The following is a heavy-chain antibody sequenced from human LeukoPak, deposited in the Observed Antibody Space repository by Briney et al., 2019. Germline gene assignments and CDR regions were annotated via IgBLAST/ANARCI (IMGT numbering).Heavy chain of an antibody. Sequence: GGSLRLSCAASGFTFSSYSMNWVRQAPGKGLEWVAVISYDGSNKYYADSVKGRFTISRDNSKNTLYLQMNSLRAEDTAVYYCARYGGSASFDYWGQGTLVTVSS. CDR2: ISYDGSNK. CDR3: ARYGGSASFDY. J-gene: IGHJ4*02. V-gene: IGHV3-30*03. D-gene: IGHD1-26*01. CDR1: GFTFSSYS.